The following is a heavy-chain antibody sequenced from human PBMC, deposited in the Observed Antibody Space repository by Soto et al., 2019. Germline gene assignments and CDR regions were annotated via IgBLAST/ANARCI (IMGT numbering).Heavy chain of an antibody. CDR1: GGTFSSYA. D-gene: IGHD3-9*01. CDR2: IIPIFGTA. CDR3: ARSLRYFDWSLGYYGMDV. Sequence: QVQLVQSGAEVKKPGSSVKVSCKASGGTFSSYAISWVRQAPGQGLEWMGGIIPIFGTANYAQKFQGRVTINADESTSTAYMELSSLRSEDTAGYYCARSLRYFDWSLGYYGMDVWGQGTTVTVSS. V-gene: IGHV1-69*01. J-gene: IGHJ6*02.